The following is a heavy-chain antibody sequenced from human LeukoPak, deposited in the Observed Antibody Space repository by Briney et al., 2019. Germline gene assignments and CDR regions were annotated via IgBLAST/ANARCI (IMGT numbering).Heavy chain of an antibody. J-gene: IGHJ3*02. CDR1: GFTFSSYS. Sequence: TGGSLRLSCAASGFTFSSYSMNWVRQAPGKGLEWVSSISSSSSYIYYADSVKGRFTISRDNAKNSLYLQMNSLRAEDTAVYYCARDFGGVHSSGWYDCGAFDIWGQGTMVTVSS. CDR3: ARDFGGVHSSGWYDCGAFDI. CDR2: ISSSSSYI. V-gene: IGHV3-21*01. D-gene: IGHD6-19*01.